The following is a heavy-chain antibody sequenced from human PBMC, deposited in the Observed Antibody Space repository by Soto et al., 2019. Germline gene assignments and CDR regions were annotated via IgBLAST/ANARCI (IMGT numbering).Heavy chain of an antibody. D-gene: IGHD3-3*01. Sequence: GASVKVSCKASGYTFTSYAMHWVRQAPGQRLEWMGWINAGNGNTKYSQKFQGRVTITRDTSASTAYMELSSLRSEDTAVYYCARVPRLTYYDQNGWFDPWGQGTLVTVSS. J-gene: IGHJ5*02. CDR2: INAGNGNT. V-gene: IGHV1-3*01. CDR1: GYTFTSYA. CDR3: ARVPRLTYYDQNGWFDP.